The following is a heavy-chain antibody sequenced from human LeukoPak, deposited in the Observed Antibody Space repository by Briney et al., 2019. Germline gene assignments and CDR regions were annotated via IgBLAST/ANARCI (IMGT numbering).Heavy chain of an antibody. Sequence: GTSEKVSCKASGFTFTSSAVQWVRQARGQRLEWIGWIVVGSGNTNYAQKFQERVTITRDMSTSTAYMELSSLRSEDTAVYYCAAGVIAAAGIDYWGQGTLVTVSS. J-gene: IGHJ4*02. D-gene: IGHD6-13*01. CDR3: AAGVIAAAGIDY. CDR1: GFTFTSSA. CDR2: IVVGSGNT. V-gene: IGHV1-58*01.